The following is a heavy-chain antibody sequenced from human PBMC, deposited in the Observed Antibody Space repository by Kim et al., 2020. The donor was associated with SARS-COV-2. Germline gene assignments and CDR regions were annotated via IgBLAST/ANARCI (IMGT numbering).Heavy chain of an antibody. Sequence: GGSLRLSCAASGFTFSSYWMHWVRQAPGKGLVWVSRVNRDGSTTHYADSVKGRFTISRDNAKNTLYLQMNSLRAEDTAVYYCARETPVRGEYYFDYWGQGILGSVSS. D-gene: IGHD3-10*01. J-gene: IGHJ4*02. CDR3: ARETPVRGEYYFDY. CDR2: VNRDGSTT. V-gene: IGHV3-74*01. CDR1: GFTFSSYW.